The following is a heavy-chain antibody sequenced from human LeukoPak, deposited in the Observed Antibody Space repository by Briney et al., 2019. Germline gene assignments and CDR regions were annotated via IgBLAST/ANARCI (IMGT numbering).Heavy chain of an antibody. V-gene: IGHV3-23*01. CDR1: RFTFSSYA. J-gene: IGHJ4*02. CDR2: ISGSGGST. CDR3: AREGVIAAAGAIDY. D-gene: IGHD6-13*01. Sequence: GGSLRLSCAASRFTFSSYAMSWVRQAPGKGLEWVSAISGSGGSTYYADSVKGRFTISRDNSKNTLYLQMNSLRAEDTAVYYCAREGVIAAAGAIDYWGQGTLVTVSS.